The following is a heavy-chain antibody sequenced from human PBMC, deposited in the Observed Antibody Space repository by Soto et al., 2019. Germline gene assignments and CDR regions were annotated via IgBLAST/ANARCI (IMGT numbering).Heavy chain of an antibody. Sequence: QVQLQESGPGLVKPSQTLSLTCTVSGGSISSGGYYWSWIRQHPGRGLEWIGYIYYSVSTYYNPSLKARFTMSVDTSKNQSYLRLSSVTAADTAVDYCARKDSGYADYMDVWGKGTTVTVSS. D-gene: IGHD5-12*01. CDR3: ARKDSGYADYMDV. CDR1: GGSISSGGYY. V-gene: IGHV4-31*03. CDR2: IYYSVST. J-gene: IGHJ6*03.